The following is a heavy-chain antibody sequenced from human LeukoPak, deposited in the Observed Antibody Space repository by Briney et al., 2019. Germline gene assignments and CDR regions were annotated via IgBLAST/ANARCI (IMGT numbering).Heavy chain of an antibody. CDR1: GYTFTGYY. CDR2: FSPKSGGT. D-gene: IGHD3-3*01. J-gene: IGHJ3*02. CDR3: ARDGVGTPFAFDI. Sequence: GASVKVSCKASGYTFTGYYMHWVRQAPGQGLEWMGRFSPKSGGTNFAQKFQGRVTITRDTPASTAYMELSSLRSEDTAVYYCARDGVGTPFAFDIWGQGTMVTVSS. V-gene: IGHV1-2*06.